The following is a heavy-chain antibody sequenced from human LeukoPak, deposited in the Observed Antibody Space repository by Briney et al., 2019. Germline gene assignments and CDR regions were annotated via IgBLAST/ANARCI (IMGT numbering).Heavy chain of an antibody. CDR1: GFDVSSNF. V-gene: IGHV3-53*01. D-gene: IGHD1-26*01. J-gene: IGHJ5*02. Sequence: HRGGSLRLSCAASGFDVSSNFISWVRQAPGKGLEWVSVLYSVGTTYYADSVKGRFTISRDSSKNTLYLQMNSLRVDDTAVYYCVRSLNSGSYADLWGQGTLITLSS. CDR2: LYSVGTT. CDR3: VRSLNSGSYADL.